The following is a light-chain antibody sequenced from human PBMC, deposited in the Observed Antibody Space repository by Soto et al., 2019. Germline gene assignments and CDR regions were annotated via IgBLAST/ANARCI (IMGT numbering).Light chain of an antibody. Sequence: QSALTQPASVSGSPGQSITISCTGTNSDIGGYNYVSWYQQHPGKAPKLMIYYVSNRPSGVSNRFSGSKSGNTASLTISGIQADDEADYYCSSYISSNTPVLFGGGTKLTVL. CDR3: SSYISSNTPVL. J-gene: IGLJ2*01. CDR2: YVS. CDR1: NSDIGGYNY. V-gene: IGLV2-14*01.